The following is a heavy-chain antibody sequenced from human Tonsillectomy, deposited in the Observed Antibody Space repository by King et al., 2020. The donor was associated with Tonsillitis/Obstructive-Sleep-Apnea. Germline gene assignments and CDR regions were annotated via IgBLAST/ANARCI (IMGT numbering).Heavy chain of an antibody. CDR1: GFTFSDVW. CDR3: TTVLSTGSQLGY. D-gene: IGHD6-25*01. CDR2: IKSKTGGGTT. V-gene: IGHV3-15*01. J-gene: IGHJ4*02. Sequence: QLVQSGGGLVKPGGSLRLSCAASGFTFSDVWMTWVRPGPGKGLEWVGRIKSKTGGGTTDYAAPVEGRFTISRDDSKKTMYLQMNSLKSEDTAMYYCTTVLSTGSQLGYWGQGTLVTVSS.